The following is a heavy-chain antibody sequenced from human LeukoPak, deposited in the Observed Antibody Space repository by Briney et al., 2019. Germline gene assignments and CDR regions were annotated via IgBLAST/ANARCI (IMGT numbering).Heavy chain of an antibody. Sequence: SETLSLTCTVSGGFISSYYWSWIRQPAGKGLEWIGRIYTSGSTNYNPSLKSRVTMSVDTSKNQFSLKLSSVTAADTAVYYCARGSWWEPTSMFDYWGQGTLVTVSS. J-gene: IGHJ4*02. CDR3: ARGSWWEPTSMFDY. CDR1: GGFISSYY. V-gene: IGHV4-4*07. D-gene: IGHD1-26*01. CDR2: IYTSGST.